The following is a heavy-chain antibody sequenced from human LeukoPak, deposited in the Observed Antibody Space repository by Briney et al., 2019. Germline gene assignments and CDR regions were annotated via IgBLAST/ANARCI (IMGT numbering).Heavy chain of an antibody. J-gene: IGHJ4*02. D-gene: IGHD2-2*01. Sequence: PGGSLRLSCATSGFTFGNYAMHWVRQAPGKGLEWVAVIAHDETNRFYADSVRGRFTISRDNSMNTLYLRMDSLGPEDTAVYFCARDLTPGAPDYFDSWGQGTLVTVSS. CDR3: ARDLTPGAPDYFDS. CDR1: GFTFGNYA. V-gene: IGHV3-30*04. CDR2: IAHDETNR.